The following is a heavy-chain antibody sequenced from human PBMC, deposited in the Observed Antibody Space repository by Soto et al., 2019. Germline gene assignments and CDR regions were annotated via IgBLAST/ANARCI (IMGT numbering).Heavy chain of an antibody. CDR3: ARDSRDYAIDAFDI. V-gene: IGHV3-21*01. CDR1: GFTLSSYS. CDR2: ISTSSSYI. J-gene: IGHJ3*02. Sequence: PGGSLRLSCAASGFTLSSYSRNWVRQAPGMGLEWVSSISTSSSYINYADSVKGRFTISRDNAKKSLYLQMNSLRAEDTAVYYFARDSRDYAIDAFDIWGQGTMVTVSS. D-gene: IGHD4-17*01.